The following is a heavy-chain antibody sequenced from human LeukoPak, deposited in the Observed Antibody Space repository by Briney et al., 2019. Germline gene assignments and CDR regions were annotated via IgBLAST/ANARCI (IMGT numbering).Heavy chain of an antibody. Sequence: PGRSLRLSCAASGFTFSSYGMHWVRQAPGKGLEWVAVIWYDGSNKCCADSVKGRFTISRDNSKNTLYLQMNSLRAEDTAVYYCASTTVTTSVYYYYYYGMDVWGQGTTVTVSS. CDR3: ASTTVTTSVYYYYYYGMDV. CDR1: GFTFSSYG. CDR2: IWYDGSNK. J-gene: IGHJ6*02. D-gene: IGHD4-17*01. V-gene: IGHV3-33*01.